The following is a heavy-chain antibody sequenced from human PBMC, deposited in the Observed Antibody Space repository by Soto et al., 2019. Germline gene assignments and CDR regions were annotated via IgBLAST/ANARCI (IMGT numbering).Heavy chain of an antibody. CDR2: IYPGDSDT. D-gene: IGHD2-2*01. Sequence: GESLKISCKGSGYSFTSYWIGWVRQMPGKGLEWMGIIYPGDSDTRYSPSFQGQVTISADKSISTAYLQWSSLKASDTAMYYCARMKVVPDVNDNYYMDVWGKGTTVTVSS. CDR3: ARMKVVPDVNDNYYMDV. V-gene: IGHV5-51*01. CDR1: GYSFTSYW. J-gene: IGHJ6*03.